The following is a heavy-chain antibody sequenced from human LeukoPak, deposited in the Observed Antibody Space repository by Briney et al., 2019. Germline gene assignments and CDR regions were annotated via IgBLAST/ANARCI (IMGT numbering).Heavy chain of an antibody. CDR3: ARVQSLTHFDY. V-gene: IGHV1-2*06. Sequence: ASVKISCKASGYTFTGYYMHWVRQAPGQGLEWMGRINPNSGGTNYAQKFQGRVTMTRDTSISTAYMELSRLRSDDTAVYYCARVQSLTHFDYWGQGTLVTVSS. J-gene: IGHJ4*02. CDR1: GYTFTGYY. CDR2: INPNSGGT.